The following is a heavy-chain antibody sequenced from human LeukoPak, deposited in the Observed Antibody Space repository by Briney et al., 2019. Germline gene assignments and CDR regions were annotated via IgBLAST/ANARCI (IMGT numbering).Heavy chain of an antibody. CDR3: AKDSQSVAFFLDDAFDL. CDR2: IGSDGST. D-gene: IGHD2/OR15-2a*01. J-gene: IGHJ3*01. Sequence: PGGSLRLSCAVSGFDFIGYAMSWVRQAPGKGLEWVSGIGSDGSTHYAESVKGRFAISRDNSKSTLYLQMNSLRVDDTAVYYCAKDSQSVAFFLDDAFDLWGQGTIVTVSA. CDR1: GFDFIGYA. V-gene: IGHV3-23*01.